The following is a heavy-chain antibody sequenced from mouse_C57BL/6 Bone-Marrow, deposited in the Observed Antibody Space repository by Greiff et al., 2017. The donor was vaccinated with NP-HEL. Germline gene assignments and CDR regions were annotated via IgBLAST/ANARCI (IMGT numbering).Heavy chain of an antibody. V-gene: IGHV1-18*01. CDR3: ARTTVVATPYFDY. CDR1: GYTFTDYN. J-gene: IGHJ2*01. CDR2: INPNNGGT. Sequence: EVKLMESGPELVKPGASVKIPCKASGYTFTDYNMDWVKQSHGKSLEWIGDINPNNGGTIYNQKFKGKATLTVDKSSSTAYMELRSLTSEDTAVYYCARTTVVATPYFDYWGQGTTLTVSS. D-gene: IGHD1-1*01.